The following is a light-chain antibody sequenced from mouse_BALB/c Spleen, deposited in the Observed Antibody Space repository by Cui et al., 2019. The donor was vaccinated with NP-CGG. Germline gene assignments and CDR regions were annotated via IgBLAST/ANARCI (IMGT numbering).Light chain of an antibody. CDR3: ALWYSNHWV. Sequence: QAVVTQESALTISPGETVTLTCRSSTGAVTTSNHANWVQEKPDHLFTGLIGGTNNRAPGVPARFSGSLIGDKAALTITGAQTEDEAIYFCALWYSNHWVFGGGTKLTVL. CDR1: TGAVTTSNH. J-gene: IGLJ1*01. CDR2: GTN. V-gene: IGLV1*01.